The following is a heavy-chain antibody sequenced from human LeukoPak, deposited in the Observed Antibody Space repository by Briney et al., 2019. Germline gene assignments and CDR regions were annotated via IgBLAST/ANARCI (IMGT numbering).Heavy chain of an antibody. CDR3: ATVVVGYYYGSGSSYRIGYYYYYMDV. J-gene: IGHJ6*03. CDR1: GYTLTELS. V-gene: IGHV1-24*01. CDR2: FDPEDGET. D-gene: IGHD3-10*01. Sequence: ASVTVSCKVSGYTLTELSMHWVRQAPGKGREWMGGFDPEDGETIYAQKFQGRVTMTEDTSTDTAYMELSSLRSEDTAVYYCATVVVGYYYGSGSSYRIGYYYYYMDVWGKGTTVTISS.